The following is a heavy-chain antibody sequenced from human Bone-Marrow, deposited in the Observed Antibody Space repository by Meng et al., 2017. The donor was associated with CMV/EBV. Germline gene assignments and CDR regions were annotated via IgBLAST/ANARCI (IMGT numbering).Heavy chain of an antibody. CDR3: ASRGYDSPLDY. V-gene: IGHV3-7*01. D-gene: IGHD5-12*01. Sequence: GGSLRLSCAASGFTFSSFWMSWVRQAPGKGLEWVANIKQDGSEKYYVDSVKGRFTISRDNAKNSLYLQMNSLRAEDTAVYYCASRGYDSPLDYWGQGTLVTVSS. CDR2: IKQDGSEK. J-gene: IGHJ4*02. CDR1: GFTFSSFW.